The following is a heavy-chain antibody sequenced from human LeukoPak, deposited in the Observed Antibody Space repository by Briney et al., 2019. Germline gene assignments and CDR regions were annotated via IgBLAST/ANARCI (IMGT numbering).Heavy chain of an antibody. V-gene: IGHV4-39*01. Sequence: SETLSLTCTVSGGSLSSSSYYWGWLRQPPGTGLEWVGSICYSGSTYYNPSVKSRVTISVDTSKNQCCLKLSSVTAADTAVYYWARAYDSSGYSWFDPWGQGTLVTVSS. CDR2: ICYSGST. CDR1: GGSLSSSSYY. CDR3: ARAYDSSGYSWFDP. D-gene: IGHD3-22*01. J-gene: IGHJ5*02.